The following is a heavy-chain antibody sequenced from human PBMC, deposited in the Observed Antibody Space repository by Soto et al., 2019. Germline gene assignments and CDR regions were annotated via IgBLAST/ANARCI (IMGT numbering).Heavy chain of an antibody. CDR1: GGSISHSSFY. J-gene: IGHJ4*02. V-gene: IGHV4-39*01. CDR3: ARNRWRGYCSGGSCYAEREYYFDY. D-gene: IGHD2-15*01. CDR2: IYYSGTT. Sequence: PSETLSLTCTVSGGSISHSSFYWGWLRQPPGKGLDWIGTIYYSGTTYYNPSLKSRVTISVDTSKNQFSLKLSSVTAADTAVYYCARNRWRGYCSGGSCYAEREYYFDYWGQGILVTVSS.